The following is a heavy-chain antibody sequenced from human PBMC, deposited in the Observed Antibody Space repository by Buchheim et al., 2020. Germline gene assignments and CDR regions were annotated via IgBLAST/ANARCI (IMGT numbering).Heavy chain of an antibody. CDR3: AKVAGYCSSTSCYTNYYYYGMDV. Sequence: VQLVESGGGLVQPGGSLRLSCAASGFTFSSYSMNWVRQAPGKGLEWVAVIPYDGSNKYYADSVKGRFTISRDNSKNTLYLQMNSLRAEDTAVYYCAKVAGYCSSTSCYTNYYYYGMDVWGQGTT. CDR2: IPYDGSNK. CDR1: GFTFSSYS. D-gene: IGHD2-2*02. J-gene: IGHJ6*02. V-gene: IGHV3-30*18.